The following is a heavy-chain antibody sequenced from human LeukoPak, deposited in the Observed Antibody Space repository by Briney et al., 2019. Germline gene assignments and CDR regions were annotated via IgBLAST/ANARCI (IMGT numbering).Heavy chain of an antibody. CDR2: IKHRASGGTI. CDR3: ARGARRIGSSWTP. Sequence: PGGSLRLSCEASGFSFSDAWMSWVRQAPGKGLEWVARIKHRASGGTIDYTSPVKGRFTISRDDSKNTLYLQMNSLNTEDTAVYYCARGARRIGSSWTPWGQGTLVTVSS. CDR1: GFSFSDAW. J-gene: IGHJ4*02. V-gene: IGHV3-15*01. D-gene: IGHD6-13*01.